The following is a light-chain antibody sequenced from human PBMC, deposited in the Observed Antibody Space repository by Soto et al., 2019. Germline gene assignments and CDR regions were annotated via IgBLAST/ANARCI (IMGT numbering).Light chain of an antibody. CDR1: QSISSW. CDR3: QQYDSYSWT. V-gene: IGKV1-5*01. CDR2: DAS. J-gene: IGKJ1*01. Sequence: DIQMTQSPSTLSASVGDRVTITCRASQSISSWLAWYQQKPGKAPKLLIYDASSLESGVPSRFSGSGSGTEFTLTISGLQTDDFASYYCQQYDSYSWTFGHGTKVDIK.